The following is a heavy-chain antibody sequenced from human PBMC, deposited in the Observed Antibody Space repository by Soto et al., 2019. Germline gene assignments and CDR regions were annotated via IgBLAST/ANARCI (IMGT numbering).Heavy chain of an antibody. CDR1: GGTFSSYA. Sequence: GASVKVSCKASGGTFSSYAISWVRQAPGQGLEWMGGIIPIFGTANYAQKFQGRVTITADESTSTAYMELSSLRSEDTAVYYCARKAFIERKVRNYYYYGMDVWGQGTTVTVFS. CDR2: IIPIFGTA. D-gene: IGHD3-10*01. CDR3: ARKAFIERKVRNYYYYGMDV. V-gene: IGHV1-69*13. J-gene: IGHJ6*02.